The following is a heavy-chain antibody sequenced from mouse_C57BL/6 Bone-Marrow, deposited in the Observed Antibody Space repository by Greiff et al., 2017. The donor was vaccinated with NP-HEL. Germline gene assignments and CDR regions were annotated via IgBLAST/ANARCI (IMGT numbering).Heavy chain of an antibody. J-gene: IGHJ3*01. CDR3: ASPYDDDVAWFAY. V-gene: IGHV5-6*01. Sequence: EVQGVESGGDLVKPGGSLKLSCAASGSTLTLSCLPVSPPIPSPLLYFFSPISSGRRYTYYPDSVKGRFTISRANAKNTLYLQISSLKSEDTAMYYCASPYDDDVAWFAYWGQGTLVTVSA. D-gene: IGHD2-4*01. CDR1: GSTLTLSC. CDR2: ISSGRRYT.